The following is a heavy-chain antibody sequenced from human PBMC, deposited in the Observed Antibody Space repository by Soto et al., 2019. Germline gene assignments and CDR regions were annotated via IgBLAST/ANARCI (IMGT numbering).Heavy chain of an antibody. CDR1: GFTFSDYY. V-gene: IGHV3-11*01. CDR2: ISSSGSTI. CDR3: ARDRTTAAGVVVAASYRTLTR. J-gene: IGHJ4*02. D-gene: IGHD2-15*01. Sequence: GWSLRLSCSASGFTFSDYYMSWIRQAPGKGLEWVSYISSSGSTIYYADSVKGRFTISRDNAKNSLYLQMNSLRAEDTAVYYCARDRTTAAGVVVAASYRTLTRWGQGTLGT.